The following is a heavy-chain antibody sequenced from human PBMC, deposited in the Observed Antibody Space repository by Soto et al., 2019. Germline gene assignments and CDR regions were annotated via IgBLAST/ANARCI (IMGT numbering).Heavy chain of an antibody. CDR1: GFTFTNAW. D-gene: IGHD4-17*01. J-gene: IGHJ1*01. Sequence: GGSLRLSCAVSGFTFTNAWMSWVRQAPGKGLEWVGRIKSKTDGGTTDYAAPVKGRFTISRDDSKKTLYLQMNSLKTEDTAVYYCTTARGTYGAEYFQHWGQGTLVTVSS. V-gene: IGHV3-15*01. CDR3: TTARGTYGAEYFQH. CDR2: IKSKTDGGTT.